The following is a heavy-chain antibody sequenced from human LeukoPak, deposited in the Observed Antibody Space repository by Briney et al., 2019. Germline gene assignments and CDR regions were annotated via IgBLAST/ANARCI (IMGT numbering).Heavy chain of an antibody. V-gene: IGHV3-74*01. D-gene: IGHD3-3*02. CDR3: ATVSEY. CDR1: GFTFNYFC. CDR2: INNNGTAT. Sequence: PGGSLRLSCAASGFTFNYFCMHRVRHVPGKGPVWVSGINNNGTATYYADSVKGRFTISRDNAKNTVYLQMNGVRAVVTAVYFCATVSEYWGEGTLVTVSS. J-gene: IGHJ4*02.